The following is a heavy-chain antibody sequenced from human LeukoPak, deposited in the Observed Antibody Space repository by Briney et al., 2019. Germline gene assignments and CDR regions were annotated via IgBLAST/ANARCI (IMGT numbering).Heavy chain of an antibody. Sequence: GGSLRLSCAASGFTFSSYWMHWVRQAPGKGLVWVSRINSDGSSTSYADSVKGRFTISRDNAKNTLYLQMNSLRAEDTAVYYCARAYSYGSIDYWGQGTLATVSS. CDR1: GFTFSSYW. CDR2: INSDGSST. V-gene: IGHV3-74*01. J-gene: IGHJ4*02. CDR3: ARAYSYGSIDY. D-gene: IGHD5-18*01.